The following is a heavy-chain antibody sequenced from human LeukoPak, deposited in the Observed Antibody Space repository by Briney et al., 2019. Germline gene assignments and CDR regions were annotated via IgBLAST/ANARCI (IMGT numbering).Heavy chain of an antibody. CDR1: GFTVSGNY. Sequence: GGSLRLSCAASGFTVSGNYMSWVHQAPGKWLEWVSVIYSGGSTYYADSVKGRFTISRDNSKNTLYLQMNSLRAEDTAVYYCASHDFWSGYYGSYYFDYWGRRTLVTVSS. J-gene: IGHJ4*02. CDR3: ASHDFWSGYYGSYYFDY. CDR2: IYSGGST. V-gene: IGHV3-66*02. D-gene: IGHD3-3*01.